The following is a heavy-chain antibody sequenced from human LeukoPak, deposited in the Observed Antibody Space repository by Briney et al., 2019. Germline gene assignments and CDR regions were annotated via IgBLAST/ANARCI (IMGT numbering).Heavy chain of an antibody. Sequence: SETLSLTCAVYGGSISSYYWSWIRQPPGKGLEWIGYIYYSGSTNYNPSLKSRVTISVDTSKNQFSLKLSSVTAADTAVYYCARERGYCSSTSCYPLGLGMDVWGKGTTVTVSS. CDR2: IYYSGST. D-gene: IGHD2-2*01. V-gene: IGHV4-59*01. CDR1: GGSISSYY. CDR3: ARERGYCSSTSCYPLGLGMDV. J-gene: IGHJ6*04.